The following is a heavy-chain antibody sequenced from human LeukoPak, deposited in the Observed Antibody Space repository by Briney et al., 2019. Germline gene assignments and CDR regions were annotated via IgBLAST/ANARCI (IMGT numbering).Heavy chain of an antibody. CDR3: ARGRAMEYHYYYGMDV. J-gene: IGHJ6*04. CDR1: GGSISSGDYY. D-gene: IGHD5-18*01. CDR2: IYYSGST. V-gene: IGHV4-30-4*01. Sequence: SETLSLTCTVSGGSISSGDYYWSWSRQPPGKGLEWIGYIYYSGSTYYNPSLKSRVTISVDTSKNQFSLKLSSVTAADTAVYYCARGRAMEYHYYYGMDVWGKGTTVTVSS.